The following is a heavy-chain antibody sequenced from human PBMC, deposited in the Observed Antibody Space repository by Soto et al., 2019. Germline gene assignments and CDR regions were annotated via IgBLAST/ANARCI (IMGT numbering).Heavy chain of an antibody. CDR1: GGSISSGGYY. V-gene: IGHV4-31*03. CDR2: IYYSGST. Sequence: PSETLSLTCTVSGGSISSGGYYWSWIRQHPGKGLEWIGYIYYSGSTYYNPSLKSRVTISVDTSKNQFSLKLSSVTAADTAVYYCAGEHITMVRGARGGLAHPVSMDVWGQGTTVTVSS. CDR3: AGEHITMVRGARGGLAHPVSMDV. D-gene: IGHD3-10*01. J-gene: IGHJ6*02.